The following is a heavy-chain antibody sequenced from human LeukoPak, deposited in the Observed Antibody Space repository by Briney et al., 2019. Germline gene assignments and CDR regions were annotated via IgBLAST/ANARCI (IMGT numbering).Heavy chain of an antibody. D-gene: IGHD6-19*01. CDR2: IWFDGSNI. CDR1: GFTFNRYG. V-gene: IGHV3-33*08. Sequence: GRSLRLSCAASGFTFNRYGMHWVRQAPGKGLEWVTSIWFDGSNIHYADSVKGRVIISRDNSKSALYLQMNSLRAEDTAIYYCARDSLPMAVTGPFDHWGQGALVTVSS. CDR3: ARDSLPMAVTGPFDH. J-gene: IGHJ4*02.